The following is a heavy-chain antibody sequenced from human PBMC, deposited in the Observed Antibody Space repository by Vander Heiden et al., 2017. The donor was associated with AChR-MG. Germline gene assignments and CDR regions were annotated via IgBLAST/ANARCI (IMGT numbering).Heavy chain of an antibody. D-gene: IGHD3-22*01. CDR2: INPSGGST. CDR3: VSSGTIGEAYFDY. J-gene: IGHJ4*02. V-gene: IGHV1-46*01. Sequence: QVQLVQSGAEVKKPGASVKVSCKASGYTFTSYYMHWVRQAPGQGLEWMGIINPSGGSTSYAQKFQGRVTMTRDTSTSTVYMELSSLRSEDTAVYYCVSSGTIGEAYFDYWGQGTLVTVSS. CDR1: GYTFTSYY.